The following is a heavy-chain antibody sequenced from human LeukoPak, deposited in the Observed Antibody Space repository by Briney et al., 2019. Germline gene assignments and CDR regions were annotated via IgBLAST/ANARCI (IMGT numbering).Heavy chain of an antibody. CDR2: VNTDGGRT. D-gene: IGHD1-14*01. J-gene: IGHJ4*02. Sequence: GQSLTLSCAGAGLTFSSYYMHWVRHAQGQWLVWDSHVNTDGGRTNYADSVKGRFTITRDTAKNTVYLQLNSLRAEDTAVYYCASDSAGPRMYEYWGQGPLVMVSA. CDR1: GLTFSSYY. CDR3: ASDSAGPRMYEY. V-gene: IGHV3-74*01.